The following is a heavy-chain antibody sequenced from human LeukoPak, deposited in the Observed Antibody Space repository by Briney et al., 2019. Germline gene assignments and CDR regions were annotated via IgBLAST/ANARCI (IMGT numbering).Heavy chain of an antibody. CDR2: ISASDPGT. V-gene: IGHV3-23*01. D-gene: IGHD3-22*01. CDR3: AKGSAYDPRDY. Sequence: PGGSLRLSCAASGFTFNTYAMSWVRQAPGKRLEWVSAISASDPGTYYADSVKGRFTISRDNSKNTLFLQMNSLRAEDTAVYYCAKGSAYDPRDYWGQGTLVTVSS. J-gene: IGHJ4*02. CDR1: GFTFNTYA.